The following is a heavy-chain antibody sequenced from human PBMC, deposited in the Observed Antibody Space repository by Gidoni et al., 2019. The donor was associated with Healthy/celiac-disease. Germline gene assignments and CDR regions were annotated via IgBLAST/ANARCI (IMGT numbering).Heavy chain of an antibody. CDR1: GGSISSYY. CDR3: ARGSYHFDY. D-gene: IGHD3-10*01. CDR2: IYYSGST. Sequence: QVQLQESGPGLVKPSETLSRTCTVSGGSISSYYWSWIRQPPGKGLEWIGYIYYSGSTNYTPSLKSRVTISVDTSKNQFSLKLSSVTAADTAVYYCARGSYHFDYWGQGTLVTVSS. V-gene: IGHV4-59*01. J-gene: IGHJ4*02.